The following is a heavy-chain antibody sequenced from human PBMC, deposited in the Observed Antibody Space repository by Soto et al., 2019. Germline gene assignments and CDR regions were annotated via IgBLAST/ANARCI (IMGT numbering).Heavy chain of an antibody. CDR3: AKGHLGGSYYYYGMDV. D-gene: IGHD1-26*01. Sequence: GGSLRLSCAASGFTFSSYGMHWVRQAPGKGLEWVAVISYDGSNKYYADSVKGRFTISRDNSKNTLYLQMNSLRAEDTAVYYCAKGHLGGSYYYYGMDVWGQGTTVTVSS. J-gene: IGHJ6*02. V-gene: IGHV3-30*18. CDR1: GFTFSSYG. CDR2: ISYDGSNK.